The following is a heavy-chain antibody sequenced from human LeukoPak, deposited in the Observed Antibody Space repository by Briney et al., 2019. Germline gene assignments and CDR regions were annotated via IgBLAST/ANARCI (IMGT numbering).Heavy chain of an antibody. CDR1: GFTFDDYG. J-gene: IGHJ4*02. CDR2: INWNGGST. Sequence: GGSLRLSCAASGFTFDDYGMRWVRQAPGKGLEWVSGINWNGGSTGYADSVKGRFTISRDNAKNSLYLQMNSLRAEDTALYYCARERGIAAAGTFSDYWGQGTLVTVSS. V-gene: IGHV3-20*04. CDR3: ARERGIAAAGTFSDY. D-gene: IGHD6-13*01.